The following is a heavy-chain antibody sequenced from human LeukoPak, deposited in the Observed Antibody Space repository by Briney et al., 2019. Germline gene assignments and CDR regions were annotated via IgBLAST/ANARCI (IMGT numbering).Heavy chain of an antibody. CDR1: GFXFGTYG. J-gene: IGHJ4*02. V-gene: IGHV3-23*01. Sequence: PGGSLRLSCAASGFXFGTYGMSWVRQAPGKGLEWVSAISATGGRTFYADSVKDRFTISRDNSKNTIYLQMSSLRADDTAVYYCACRPRVYWGRGTLVTVS. CDR2: ISATGGRT. CDR3: ACRPRVY.